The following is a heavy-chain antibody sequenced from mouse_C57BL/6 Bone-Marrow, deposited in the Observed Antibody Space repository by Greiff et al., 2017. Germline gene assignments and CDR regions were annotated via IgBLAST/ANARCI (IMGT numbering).Heavy chain of an antibody. J-gene: IGHJ3*01. CDR1: GFSLTSYG. CDR2: IWGDGST. Sequence: QVQLQQSGPGLVAPSQSLSITCTVSGFSLTSYGVSWVRQPPGKGLEWLGVIWGDGSTNYHSALIASLSIRKYNSKSQVSLKLNSLQTDDPATYYWAKLSWFAYWGQGTLVTVSA. CDR3: AKLSWFAY. V-gene: IGHV2-3*01.